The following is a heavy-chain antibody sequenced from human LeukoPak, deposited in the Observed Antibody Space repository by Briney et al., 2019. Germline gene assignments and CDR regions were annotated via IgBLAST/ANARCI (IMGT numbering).Heavy chain of an antibody. D-gene: IGHD2-2*01. CDR3: ARSYCSSTSCNSIFDY. Sequence: ASVKVSCKASGYTFTGYYMHWVRQAPGQGLEWMGLINPNSGGSIYAQKFQGRVTMTRDTSISTAYMELSSLRSDDTAVYYCARSYCSSTSCNSIFDYWGQGTLVTVSS. V-gene: IGHV1-2*02. CDR1: GYTFTGYY. J-gene: IGHJ4*02. CDR2: INPNSGGS.